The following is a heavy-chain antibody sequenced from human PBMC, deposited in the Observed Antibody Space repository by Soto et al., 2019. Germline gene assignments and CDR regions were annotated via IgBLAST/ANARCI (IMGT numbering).Heavy chain of an antibody. Sequence: SETLSLTCTVSGGSISSSSYYWGWIRQPPGKGLEWIGSIYYSGSTYYNPSLKSRVTISVDTSKNQFSLKLSSVTAADTAVYYCAGWALTNDAFDIWGQGTMVTVSS. D-gene: IGHD1-1*01. CDR2: IYYSGST. CDR3: AGWALTNDAFDI. CDR1: GGSISSSSYY. V-gene: IGHV4-39*01. J-gene: IGHJ3*02.